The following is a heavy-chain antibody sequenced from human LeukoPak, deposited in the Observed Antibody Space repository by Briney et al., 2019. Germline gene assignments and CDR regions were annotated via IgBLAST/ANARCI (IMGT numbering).Heavy chain of an antibody. J-gene: IGHJ4*02. Sequence: GGSLRLSCAASGFTFSSYWMHWVRQAPGKGLVWVSRINTDGSSTSYADSVKGRFTISRDNAKNTLYLQMNSLRAEDTAVYYCARAGTVGWAIDYWGQGALVTVSS. CDR3: ARAGTVGWAIDY. CDR2: INTDGSST. CDR1: GFTFSSYW. D-gene: IGHD3-10*01. V-gene: IGHV3-74*01.